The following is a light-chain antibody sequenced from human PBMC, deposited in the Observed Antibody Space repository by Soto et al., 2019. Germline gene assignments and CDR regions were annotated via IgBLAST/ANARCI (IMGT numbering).Light chain of an antibody. CDR3: QQVKTYPRT. CDR1: QDIAIY. CDR2: AAS. V-gene: IGKV1-9*01. Sequence: IQLTQSPSSLSASVGDRVTITCRASQDIAIYLAWYQQKPGEAPKLLIYAASTLYGGVPSRFSGSGSGTEFTLTIDSLQPEDFATYYCQQVKTYPRTFGGGTKVDIK. J-gene: IGKJ4*01.